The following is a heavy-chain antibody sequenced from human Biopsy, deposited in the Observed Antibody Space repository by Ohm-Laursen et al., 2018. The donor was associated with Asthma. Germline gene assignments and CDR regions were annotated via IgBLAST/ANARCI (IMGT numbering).Heavy chain of an antibody. CDR2: IMTVFGTT. J-gene: IGHJ6*02. CDR3: ARCQVGYSSGWSLLLKKIYYSGMDV. CDR1: GGTFSNFA. Sequence: VSSVKVSCKAPGGTFSNFAISWVRQAPGQGLEWLGGIMTVFGTTNYAQKSQGRVTITADESTSTAYMEVTSLRSEDTAIYYCARCQVGYSSGWSLLLKKIYYSGMDVWGQGTAVTVSS. D-gene: IGHD6-19*01. V-gene: IGHV1-69*01.